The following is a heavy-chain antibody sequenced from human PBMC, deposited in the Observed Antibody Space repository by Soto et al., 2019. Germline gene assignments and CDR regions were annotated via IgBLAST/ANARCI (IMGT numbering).Heavy chain of an antibody. CDR1: GFTFRNYW. Sequence: EVQLVESGGGSVQPGGSLRLSCAASGFTFRNYWMHWVRQAPGKGLVWVSRINTDGSSTTYADSVKGRFTISRDNAKNTLYLQMNSLRAEDTAVYYCVRDRAYSGYDNWGQGTLVTVSS. CDR3: VRDRAYSGYDN. V-gene: IGHV3-74*01. CDR2: INTDGSST. J-gene: IGHJ4*02. D-gene: IGHD5-12*01.